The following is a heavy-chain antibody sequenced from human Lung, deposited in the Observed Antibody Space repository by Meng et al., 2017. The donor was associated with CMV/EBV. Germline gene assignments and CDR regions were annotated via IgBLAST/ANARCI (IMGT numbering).Heavy chain of an antibody. CDR1: GGSIGSGGYY. V-gene: IGHV4-31*03. CDR3: AREAGRDGYATPKFDY. D-gene: IGHD5-24*01. J-gene: IGHJ4*02. Sequence: AHVQDRRRDMCQPSQSLSLTVRVSGGSIGSGGYYWSWVRQHPGKGLEWIGYIYYTGSTFYNPSLKSRVTISVDTSKNQFSLKLIPATAADTAVYYCAREAGRDGYATPKFDYWGQGTLVTVSS. CDR2: IYYTGST.